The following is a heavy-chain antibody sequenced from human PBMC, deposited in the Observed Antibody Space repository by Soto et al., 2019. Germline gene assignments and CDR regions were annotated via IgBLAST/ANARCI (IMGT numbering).Heavy chain of an antibody. CDR2: IYYSGST. V-gene: IGHV4-59*01. Sequence: SETLSLTCTVSGSSISSYYWSWIRQPPGKGLEWIGYIYYSGSTNYNPSLKSRATISVDTSKNQFSLKLSFLTAADTAVYYCASIPRGSIFGWFDYWGQGSLVTVSS. J-gene: IGHJ4*02. CDR1: GSSISSYY. D-gene: IGHD5-18*01. CDR3: ASIPRGSIFGWFDY.